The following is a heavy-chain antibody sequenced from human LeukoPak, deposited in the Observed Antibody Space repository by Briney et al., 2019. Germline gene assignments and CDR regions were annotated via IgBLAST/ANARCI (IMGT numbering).Heavy chain of an antibody. CDR3: ARGHSGYDH. CDR2: ISSSSSYI. CDR1: GGTFSSYS. D-gene: IGHD5-12*01. V-gene: IGHV3-21*01. J-gene: IGHJ4*02. Sequence: PGGSLRLSCAASGGTFSSYSMNWVRQAPGKGLEWVSSISSSSSYIYYADAVKSRLTISRDNAKNSLYLQMNSLRAEDTAVYYCARGHSGYDHWGQGTLVTVSS.